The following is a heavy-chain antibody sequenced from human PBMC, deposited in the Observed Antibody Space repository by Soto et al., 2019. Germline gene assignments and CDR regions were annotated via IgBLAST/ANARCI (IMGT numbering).Heavy chain of an antibody. J-gene: IGHJ6*02. Sequence: QVQLVQSGAEVKKPGASVKVSCKASGYTFTSYGISWVRQAPGQGLEWMGWISAYNGNTNYAQKLQGRVTMTTDTSTSTAYMGLRSLRSDDTAVYYFARHSITPNYYDSSGYYYYYGMDVWGQGTTVTVSS. D-gene: IGHD3-22*01. CDR3: ARHSITPNYYDSSGYYYYYGMDV. CDR2: ISAYNGNT. V-gene: IGHV1-18*01. CDR1: GYTFTSYG.